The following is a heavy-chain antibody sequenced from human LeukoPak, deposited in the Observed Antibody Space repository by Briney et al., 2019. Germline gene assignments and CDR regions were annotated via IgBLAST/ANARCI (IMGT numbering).Heavy chain of an antibody. CDR1: GFTFSSYD. Sequence: GGSLRLSCAASGFTFSSYDMHWVRQATGKGLEWVSSIGTAGDTYYPGSVKGRFTISRENAKNSLYLQMNSLRAGDTAVYYCARGGYNWNYNWFDPWGQGTLVTVSS. V-gene: IGHV3-13*01. CDR3: ARGGYNWNYNWFDP. J-gene: IGHJ5*02. D-gene: IGHD1-7*01. CDR2: IGTAGDT.